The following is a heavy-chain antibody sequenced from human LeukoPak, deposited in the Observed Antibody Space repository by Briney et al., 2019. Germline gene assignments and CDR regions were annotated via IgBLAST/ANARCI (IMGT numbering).Heavy chain of an antibody. D-gene: IGHD3-22*01. Sequence: ASVKVSCKASGYTFTSYYMHWVRQAPGQGLEWTGIINPSGGSTSYAQKFQGRVTMTRDTSTSTVYMELSSLRSEDTAVYYCARHTYDSSGYYYTLGRNDAFDIWGQGTMVTVSS. CDR3: ARHTYDSSGYYYTLGRNDAFDI. CDR1: GYTFTSYY. V-gene: IGHV1-46*01. CDR2: INPSGGST. J-gene: IGHJ3*02.